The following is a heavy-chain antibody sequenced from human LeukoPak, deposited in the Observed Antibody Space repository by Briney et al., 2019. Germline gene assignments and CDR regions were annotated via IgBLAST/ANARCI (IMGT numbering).Heavy chain of an antibody. D-gene: IGHD2-2*01. CDR2: VNWDGSRT. V-gene: IGHV3-43D*03. Sequence: GGSLRLPRAASGFSFDEYAMTWVRQAPGKGLQWVSLVNWDGSRTYYADSVKGRFTISKDNSKKYLYLQMNSLRAEDTAVYYCARAFEGIGVVVPAQSSLFYMDVWGKGTTVTISS. CDR1: GFSFDEYA. CDR3: ARAFEGIGVVVPAQSSLFYMDV. J-gene: IGHJ6*03.